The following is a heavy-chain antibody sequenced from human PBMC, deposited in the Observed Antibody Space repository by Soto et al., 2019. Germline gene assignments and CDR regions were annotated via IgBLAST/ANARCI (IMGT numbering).Heavy chain of an antibody. D-gene: IGHD6-13*01. Sequence: SETLSFTCTVSAGSISSYYRCWIRQPPGKGLEWIGSIYYSGSTNYNPSLKSRVTISVDTSKNQFSLKLSSVTAADTAVYYCARHGQQLPNNWFDPWGQGTLVTVSS. CDR3: ARHGQQLPNNWFDP. CDR2: IYYSGST. CDR1: AGSISSYY. V-gene: IGHV4-59*08. J-gene: IGHJ5*02.